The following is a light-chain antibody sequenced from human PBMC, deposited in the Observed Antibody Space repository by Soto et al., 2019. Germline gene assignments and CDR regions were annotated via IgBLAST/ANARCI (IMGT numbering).Light chain of an antibody. CDR3: QHYVNWPLT. J-gene: IGKJ4*01. Sequence: EIVLTQSPGTLSLSPGERATLSCRASQSVSSSHLAWYQHKPGQAPRLLIYAASSRATGSPDRFSGSRSGAEFTLTISSLQSEDFAVYYCQHYVNWPLTFGGGTKVDTK. V-gene: IGKV3-20*01. CDR1: QSVSSSH. CDR2: AAS.